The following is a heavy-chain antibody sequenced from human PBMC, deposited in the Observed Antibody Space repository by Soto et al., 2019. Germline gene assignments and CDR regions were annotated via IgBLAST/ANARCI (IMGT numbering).Heavy chain of an antibody. J-gene: IGHJ4*02. V-gene: IGHV3-33*01. CDR2: IWYDGSNK. Sequence: GGSLRLSCAASGFTFSSYGMHWVRQAPGKGLEWVAVIWYDGSNKYYADSVKGRFTISRDNSKNTLYLQMNSLRAEDTAVYYCARPDGYNYGGFDYWGQGTLVTVSS. CDR1: GFTFSSYG. CDR3: ARPDGYNYGGFDY. D-gene: IGHD5-12*01.